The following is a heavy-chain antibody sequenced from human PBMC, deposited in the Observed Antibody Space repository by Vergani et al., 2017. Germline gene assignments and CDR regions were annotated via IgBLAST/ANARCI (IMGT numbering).Heavy chain of an antibody. Sequence: EEKLVESGGGLVQPGRSLRLSCEASGFRFDEYAMHWVRRVPGKGLEWVSGVSWNSETIRYADSVKGRFTISRDNAKNTLYLEMNSLRGDDTAIYYCAKDIGIVMVPVSPDFWGQGTLVTVSS. J-gene: IGHJ4*02. V-gene: IGHV3-9*01. CDR3: AKDIGIVMVPVSPDF. D-gene: IGHD2/OR15-2a*01. CDR2: VSWNSETI. CDR1: GFRFDEYA.